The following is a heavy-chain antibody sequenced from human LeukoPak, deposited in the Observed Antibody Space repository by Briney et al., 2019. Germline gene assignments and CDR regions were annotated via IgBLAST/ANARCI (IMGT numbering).Heavy chain of an antibody. CDR2: ISDSGDCT. CDR1: GFTFSSQA. CDR3: AKGSEYCSRTTCYPIDY. J-gene: IGHJ4*02. Sequence: RGGLRLSCADSGFTFSSQAMSSVRQAAGKRLEWVSAISDSGDCTYYIYSVKGRFTIARDNSKNTLSLQMYSLRAEDTALYYCAKGSEYCSRTTCYPIDYWGQGILVTVSS. D-gene: IGHD2-2*01. V-gene: IGHV3-23*01.